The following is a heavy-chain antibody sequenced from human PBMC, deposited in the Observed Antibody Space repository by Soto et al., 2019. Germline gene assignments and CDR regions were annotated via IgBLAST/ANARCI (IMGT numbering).Heavy chain of an antibody. J-gene: IGHJ4*02. CDR1: GGSISSSNW. CDR2: IYHSGST. V-gene: IGHV4-4*02. Sequence: PSETLSLTCAVSGGSISSSNWWSWVRQPPGKGLEWIGEIYHSGSTNYNPSLKSRVTISVDKSKNQISLKLSSVTAADTAVYYCAGASGGGELGFDYWGQGTLVTVSS. CDR3: AGASGGGELGFDY. D-gene: IGHD1-26*01.